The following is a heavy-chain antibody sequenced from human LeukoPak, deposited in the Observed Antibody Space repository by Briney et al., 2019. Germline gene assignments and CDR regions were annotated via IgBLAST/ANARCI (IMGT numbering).Heavy chain of an antibody. J-gene: IGHJ4*02. CDR2: IKQDGSEK. V-gene: IGHV3-7*01. D-gene: IGHD3-22*01. Sequence: PGGSLRLSCAASGFTFSSYAMSWVRQAPGKGLEWVANIKQDGSEKKYVDSVKGRFTISRDNAKKSLYLQMNSLRAEDTAVYYCARGKYDSSGYPLLGFDYWGQGTLVTVSS. CDR3: ARGKYDSSGYPLLGFDY. CDR1: GFTFSSYA.